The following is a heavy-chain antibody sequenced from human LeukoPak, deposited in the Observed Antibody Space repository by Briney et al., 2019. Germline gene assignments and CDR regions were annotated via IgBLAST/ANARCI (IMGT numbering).Heavy chain of an antibody. Sequence: PSETLSLTCTVSGGSISSYYWSWIRQPAGKGLEWIGRIYTSGSTNYNPSLKSRVTISVDTSKNQFSLKLSSVTAADTAVYYCAREPSTGYNPWYYGMDAWGQGTTVTVSS. CDR1: GGSISSYY. CDR3: AREPSTGYNPWYYGMDA. J-gene: IGHJ6*02. CDR2: IYTSGST. V-gene: IGHV4-4*07. D-gene: IGHD3-9*01.